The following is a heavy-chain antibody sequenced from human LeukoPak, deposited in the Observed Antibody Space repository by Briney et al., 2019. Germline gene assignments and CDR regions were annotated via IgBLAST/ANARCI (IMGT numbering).Heavy chain of an antibody. D-gene: IGHD6-19*01. V-gene: IGHV3-23*01. CDR1: GFTFNNYA. CDR2: ISGSDSST. CDR3: AKRGSIAVAGTNEGYYFDY. Sequence: GGSLRLSCAASGFTFNNYAMSWVRQAPGKGLEWVSAISGSDSSTYYADSVKGRFTISRDNSRNTLYLQMNSLRAEDTAVYYCAKRGSIAVAGTNEGYYFDYWGQGTLVTVSS. J-gene: IGHJ4*02.